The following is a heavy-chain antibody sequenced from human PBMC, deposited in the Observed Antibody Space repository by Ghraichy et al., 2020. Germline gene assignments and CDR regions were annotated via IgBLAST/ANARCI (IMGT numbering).Heavy chain of an antibody. CDR3: ARDLVTGDSYYYYGLDV. V-gene: IGHV1-2*02. D-gene: IGHD1-20*01. Sequence: ASVKVSCKASGYTFSDYYIHWVRQAPGQGLEWMGWINPGGGGTNYAQKFQGRVTMTRDTSITTAYMELRRLRSDDTAVYYCARDLVTGDSYYYYGLDVWGRGTTATVS. J-gene: IGHJ6*02. CDR1: GYTFSDYY. CDR2: INPGGGGT.